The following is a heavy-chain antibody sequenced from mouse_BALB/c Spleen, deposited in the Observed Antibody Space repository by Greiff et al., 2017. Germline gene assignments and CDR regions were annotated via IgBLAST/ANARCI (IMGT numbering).Heavy chain of an antibody. CDR3: ARDYDEAWFAC. CDR1: GFTFSSFG. CDR2: ISSGSSTI. V-gene: IGHV5-17*02. Sequence: DVMLVESGGGLVQPGGSRKLSCAASGFTFSSFGMHWVRQAPEKGLEWVAYISSGSSTIYYADTVKGRFTITRDNPKNTLFLQMTSLRSEDTAMYYCARDYDEAWFACWGQGTLVTVSA. D-gene: IGHD2-4*01. J-gene: IGHJ3*01.